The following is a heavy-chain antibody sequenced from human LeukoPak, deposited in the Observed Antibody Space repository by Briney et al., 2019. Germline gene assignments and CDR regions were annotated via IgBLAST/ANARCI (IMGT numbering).Heavy chain of an antibody. D-gene: IGHD6-19*01. CDR3: AKANPSGWYWDY. CDR1: GFTFSSYA. J-gene: IGHJ4*02. V-gene: IGHV3-7*03. CDR2: IKQDGSEK. Sequence: GGSLRLSCAASGFTFSSYAMSWVRQAPGKGLEWVANIKQDGSEKYYVDSVKGRFTISRDNAKNSLYLQMNSLRAEDTAVYYCAKANPSGWYWDYWGQGTLVTVSS.